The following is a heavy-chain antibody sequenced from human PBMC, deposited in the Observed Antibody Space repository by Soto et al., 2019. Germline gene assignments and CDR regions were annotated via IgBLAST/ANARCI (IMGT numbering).Heavy chain of an antibody. CDR3: ARSLWFGESPLSP. Sequence: QVQLQESGPGLVEPSETLSLTCTVSGGSIESYYWSWIRQSPGRGLEWIAYVYYTGSTAYNPSLKCRVTISVDTSNNQFSLHLSSVTAADTAVYYCARSLWFGESPLSPWGQGTLVTVSS. J-gene: IGHJ5*02. D-gene: IGHD3-10*01. CDR1: GGSIESYY. CDR2: VYYTGST. V-gene: IGHV4-59*03.